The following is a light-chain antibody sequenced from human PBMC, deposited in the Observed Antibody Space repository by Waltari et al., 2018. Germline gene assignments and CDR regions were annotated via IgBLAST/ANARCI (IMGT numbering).Light chain of an antibody. V-gene: IGLV2-14*03. CDR3: SSYTSSITLPYV. CDR1: SSDDGAYNY. CDR2: DVS. J-gene: IGLJ1*01. Sequence: QSALTQPASVSGSPGQSITISCTGTSSDDGAYNYVSWHQQHHGKAPKLMIYDVSKRHSGVSIRFSGSKSGNTASLTISGLQAEDEADYYCSSYTSSITLPYVCGTGTKVTVL.